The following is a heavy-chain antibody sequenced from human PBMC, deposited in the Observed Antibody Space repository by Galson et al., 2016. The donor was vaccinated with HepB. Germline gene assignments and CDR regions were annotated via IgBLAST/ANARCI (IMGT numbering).Heavy chain of an antibody. CDR1: GFTFSTYW. J-gene: IGHJ4*02. CDR3: AREPGYNYGFTWGY. V-gene: IGHV3-7*01. D-gene: IGHD5-18*01. CDR2: IKEDGSER. Sequence: SLRLSCAASGFTFSTYWMTWVRQAPGKGLEWVANIKEDGSERYYADSVRGRFTISRDNAKNSLYLQMSSLRAEDAAVYYCAREPGYNYGFTWGYWGQGTRVTVSS.